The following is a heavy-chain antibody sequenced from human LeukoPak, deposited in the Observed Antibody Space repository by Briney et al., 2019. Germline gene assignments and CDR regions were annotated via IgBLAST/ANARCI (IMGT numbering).Heavy chain of an antibody. Sequence: PGGSLRLSCAASGFTFSSYAMSWVRQAPGKGLEWVSAISGSGGSTYYADSVKGRFTISRDNSKNTLYLQMNSLRAEDTAVYYCAKDLPGRVGTWYYGMDVWGQGTTVTVCS. J-gene: IGHJ6*02. CDR2: ISGSGGST. CDR1: GFTFSSYA. D-gene: IGHD1-26*01. CDR3: AKDLPGRVGTWYYGMDV. V-gene: IGHV3-23*01.